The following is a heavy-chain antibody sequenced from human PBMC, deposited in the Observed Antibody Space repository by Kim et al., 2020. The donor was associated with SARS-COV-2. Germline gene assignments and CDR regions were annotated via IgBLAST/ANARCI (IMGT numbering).Heavy chain of an antibody. D-gene: IGHD3-10*01. V-gene: IGHV1-3*01. J-gene: IGHJ4*02. CDR3: ARDLLSDREFLLDY. CDR2: INGGNGDT. Sequence: ASVKVSCKASGYTFTLYAMQWVRQAPGQRPEWMGYINGGNGDTKYSQNFQGRVTFTRDTSATTFYMELSSLRSEDTAVYYWARDLLSDREFLLDYWGQGALVTVSS. CDR1: GYTFTLYA.